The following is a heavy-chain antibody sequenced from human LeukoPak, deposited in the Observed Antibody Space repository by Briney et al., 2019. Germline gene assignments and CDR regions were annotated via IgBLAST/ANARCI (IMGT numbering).Heavy chain of an antibody. J-gene: IGHJ1*01. CDR2: ISYDGSNK. V-gene: IGHV3-30*18. CDR3: AKDPGYYDSSGYAEYFQH. CDR1: GFTFSSYG. Sequence: GGSLRLSCAASGFTFSSYGMHWVRQAPGKGLEWVAVISYDGSNKYYADSVKGRFTISRDNSKNTLYLQMNSLRAEDTAVYYCAKDPGYYDSSGYAEYFQHWGQGTLVTVSS. D-gene: IGHD3-22*01.